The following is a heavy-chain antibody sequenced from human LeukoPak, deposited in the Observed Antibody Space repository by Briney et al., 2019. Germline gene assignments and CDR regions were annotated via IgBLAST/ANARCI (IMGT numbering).Heavy chain of an antibody. CDR3: ANRYCSGGTCYASFHY. CDR2: ISDSGGST. Sequence: GRSLRLSCAASGFTFSSYAMYWVRQAPGMGLEWVSAISDSGGSTYYADSVEGRFTISRDNSKNTLYLQMNSLRADDTAVYYCANRYCSGGTCYASFHYWGQGTLVTVSS. D-gene: IGHD2-15*01. V-gene: IGHV3-23*01. CDR1: GFTFSSYA. J-gene: IGHJ4*02.